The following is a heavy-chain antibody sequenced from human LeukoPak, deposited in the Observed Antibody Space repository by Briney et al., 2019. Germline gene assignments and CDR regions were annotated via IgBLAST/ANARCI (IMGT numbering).Heavy chain of an antibody. CDR3: ARGGGYSYGKDY. D-gene: IGHD5-18*01. J-gene: IGHJ4*02. V-gene: IGHV4-59*10. CDR1: GGSFSGYY. Sequence: SETLSLTCAVYGGSFSGYYWSWIRQPPGKGLEWIGRIYTSGSTNYNPSLKSRVTMSVDTSKNQFSLKLSSVTAADTAVYYCARGGGYSYGKDYWGQGTLVTVSS. CDR2: IYTSGST.